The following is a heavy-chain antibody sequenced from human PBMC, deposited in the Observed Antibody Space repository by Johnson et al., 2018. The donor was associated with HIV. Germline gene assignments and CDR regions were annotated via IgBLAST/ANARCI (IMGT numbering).Heavy chain of an antibody. D-gene: IGHD6-6*01. CDR1: GFAFSTYW. V-gene: IGHV3-33*08. CDR3: APIAAHHDAFDI. J-gene: IGHJ3*02. Sequence: QVHLVESGGGLVQPGGSLRLSCAASGFAFSTYWMSWVRQAPGKGLEWVAVIWYDGSNKYYADSVKGRLTISRDNSKNTLYLQMNSLRAEDTAVYYCAPIAAHHDAFDIWGQGTMVTVSS. CDR2: IWYDGSNK.